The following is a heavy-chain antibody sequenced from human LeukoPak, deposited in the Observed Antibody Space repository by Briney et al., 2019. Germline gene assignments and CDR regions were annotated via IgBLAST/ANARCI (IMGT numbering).Heavy chain of an antibody. CDR3: ARVRIGQQLDKYYYYAMDV. J-gene: IGHJ6*02. CDR2: INPNSGGT. D-gene: IGHD6-13*01. V-gene: IGHV1-2*02. CDR1: GYTFTDYY. Sequence: ASVKVSCKASGYTFTDYYMHWVRQAPGQGLEWMGWINPNSGGTNYAQKFQGRVTMTTDTSISTAYMEVSRLRSDDTAVYYCARVRIGQQLDKYYYYAMDVWGRGTTVTVSS.